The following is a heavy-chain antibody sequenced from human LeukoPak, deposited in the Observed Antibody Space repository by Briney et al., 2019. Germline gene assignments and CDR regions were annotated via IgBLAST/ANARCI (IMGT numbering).Heavy chain of an antibody. CDR3: AKRGNPAVGHHYLDV. CDR1: GFTFSSYD. J-gene: IGHJ6*03. V-gene: IGHV3-23*01. CDR2: ITLSGANT. D-gene: IGHD2-2*01. Sequence: GGSLRLSCAASGFTFSSYDMSWVRHAPGKGLEWVSSITLSGANTFYADSVMGRFTISRDNSKNTLYLQMNSLSAEDTAVYYCAKRGNPAVGHHYLDVWGEGTPVSVSS.